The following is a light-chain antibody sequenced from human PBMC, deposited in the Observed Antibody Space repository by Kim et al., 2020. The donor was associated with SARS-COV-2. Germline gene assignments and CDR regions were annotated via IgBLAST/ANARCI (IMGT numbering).Light chain of an antibody. J-gene: IGLJ3*02. V-gene: IGLV3-21*04. CDR1: KIGSTS. CDR2: FDH. CDR3: QVWDSDSRHWV. Sequence: APGEAASIPCAGDKIGSTSVPWYPRRPGHAPVAFMCFDHARPPGTPDRFSGSNSGNTATLTINRVVAGDEADYFCQVWDSDSRHWVFGGGTKLTVL.